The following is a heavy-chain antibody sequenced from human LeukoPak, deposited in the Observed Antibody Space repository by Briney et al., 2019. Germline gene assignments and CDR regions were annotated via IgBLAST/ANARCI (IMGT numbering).Heavy chain of an antibody. J-gene: IGHJ5*02. CDR2: IYTSGST. Sequence: SQTLSLTCTVSGGSIDNGGHYYNWIRQPAGKGLEWIGRIYTSGSTNYNPSLKSRVTISVDTSKNQFSLKLSSVTAADTAVYYCARVKNDYGDYNWFDPWGQGTLVTVSS. D-gene: IGHD4-17*01. CDR1: GGSIDNGGHY. CDR3: ARVKNDYGDYNWFDP. V-gene: IGHV4-61*02.